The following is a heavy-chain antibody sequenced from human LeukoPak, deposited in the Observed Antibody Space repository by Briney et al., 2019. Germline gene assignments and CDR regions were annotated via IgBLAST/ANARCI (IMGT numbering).Heavy chain of an antibody. V-gene: IGHV5-51*01. CDR2: IYPGDSDT. CDR1: GXSFTTYW. CDR3: ARVTTDYNFNY. J-gene: IGHJ4*02. Sequence: GESLKISCKGSGXSFTTYWSGWVRQMPGRGMEWMGIIYPGDSDTRYSPSFQGQVTISADKSISTAYLQWGSLKASATAMYYCARVTTDYNFNYWGQGTLVTVSS. D-gene: IGHD4-17*01.